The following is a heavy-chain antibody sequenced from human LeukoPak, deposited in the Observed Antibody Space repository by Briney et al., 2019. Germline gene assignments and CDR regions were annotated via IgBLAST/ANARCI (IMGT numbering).Heavy chain of an antibody. D-gene: IGHD3-10*01. J-gene: IGHJ4*02. CDR3: ARVPWGSKSPFDY. Sequence: PSETLSLTCAVYGGSFSGYYWSWIRQPPGKGLEWIGEINHSGSTNYNPSLKSRVTISVDTSKNQFSLKLSSVTAADTAVYYCARVPWGSKSPFDYWGQGTLVTVSS. CDR1: GGSFSGYY. V-gene: IGHV4-34*01. CDR2: INHSGST.